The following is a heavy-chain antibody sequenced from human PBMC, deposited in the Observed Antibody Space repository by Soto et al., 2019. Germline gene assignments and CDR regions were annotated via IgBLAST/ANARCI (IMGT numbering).Heavy chain of an antibody. CDR1: GFTVSSSY. Sequence: LRLSCNASGFTVSSSYMSWVRQAPGMGLEWVAVIESGGTAHYADSVKGRFTISRDNPNNIIYLQLHTLRAEDTAVYYCAKDLGPLKVLNYVFYGLDVWGQGTTVTVS. J-gene: IGHJ6*02. CDR2: IESGGTA. CDR3: AKDLGPLKVLNYVFYGLDV. D-gene: IGHD3-16*01. V-gene: IGHV3-53*01.